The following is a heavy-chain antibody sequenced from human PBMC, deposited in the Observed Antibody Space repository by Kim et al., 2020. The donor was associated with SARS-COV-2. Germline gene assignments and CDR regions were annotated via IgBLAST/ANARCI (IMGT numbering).Heavy chain of an antibody. Sequence: GGSLRLSCAASGFTFSDYGMHWVRQVPGKGLEWVAVVWNNGNSKYYADSVRGRFTISRDNSNDTVSLQMNSLRGEDTAIYFCAKDARTAEYFFDSWGRGTLVTVSS. V-gene: IGHV3-33*06. CDR2: VWNNGNSK. CDR1: GFTFSDYG. CDR3: AKDARTAEYFFDS. J-gene: IGHJ5*01. D-gene: IGHD1-1*01.